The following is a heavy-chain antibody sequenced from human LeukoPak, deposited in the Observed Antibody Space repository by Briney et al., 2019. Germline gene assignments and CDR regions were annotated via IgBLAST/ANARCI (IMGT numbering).Heavy chain of an antibody. Sequence: ASVKVSCKASGYTFTGYYMHWVRQAPGQGLEWMGWINPNSGGTNYAQKFQGRVTMTRDTSISTAYMELSRLRSDDTAVYYCASALHDYGDYGDAFDIWGQGTMVTASS. D-gene: IGHD4-17*01. V-gene: IGHV1-2*02. CDR3: ASALHDYGDYGDAFDI. CDR1: GYTFTGYY. CDR2: INPNSGGT. J-gene: IGHJ3*02.